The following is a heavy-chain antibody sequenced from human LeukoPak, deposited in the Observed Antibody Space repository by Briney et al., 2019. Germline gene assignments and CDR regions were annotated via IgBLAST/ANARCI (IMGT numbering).Heavy chain of an antibody. CDR1: GFTFSNNY. J-gene: IGHJ4*02. D-gene: IGHD6-13*01. Sequence: GGSLRLSCAASGFTFSNNYMSWVRQAPGKGREWGSAIYSGGGTYYAAPVKGRSTISRDNSKNTLYLQMNSLRAEDTALYYCANLPSSWYTYYFDYWGQGTLVTVSS. CDR3: ANLPSSWYTYYFDY. CDR2: IYSGGGT. V-gene: IGHV3-53*01.